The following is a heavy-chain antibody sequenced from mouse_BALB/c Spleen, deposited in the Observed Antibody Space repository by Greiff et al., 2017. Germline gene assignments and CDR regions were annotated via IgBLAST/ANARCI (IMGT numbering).Heavy chain of an antibody. V-gene: IGHV1-7*01. D-gene: IGHD2-4*01. J-gene: IGHJ2*01. CDR2: INPSTGYT. CDR1: GYTFTSYW. CDR3: ARYSMITTALFDY. Sequence: VKLVESGAELAKPGASVKMSCKASGYTFTSYWMHWVKQRPGQGLEWIGYINPSTGYTEYNQKFKDKATLTADKSSSTAYMQLSSLTSEDSAVYYCARYSMITTALFDYWGQGTTLTVSS.